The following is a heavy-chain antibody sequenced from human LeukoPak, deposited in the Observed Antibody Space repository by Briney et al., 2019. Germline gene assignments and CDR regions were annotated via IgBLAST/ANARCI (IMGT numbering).Heavy chain of an antibody. J-gene: IGHJ4*02. D-gene: IGHD3-22*01. CDR3: ARKAARTSGYDY. Sequence: GGSLRLSCAASGFTFSSYEMNWVRQAPGKGLEWVSYISSSGSTIYYADSVKGRFTISRDNAKNSLYLQMNSLRAEDTAVYYCARKAARTSGYDYWGQGILVTVSS. V-gene: IGHV3-48*03. CDR2: ISSSGSTI. CDR1: GFTFSSYE.